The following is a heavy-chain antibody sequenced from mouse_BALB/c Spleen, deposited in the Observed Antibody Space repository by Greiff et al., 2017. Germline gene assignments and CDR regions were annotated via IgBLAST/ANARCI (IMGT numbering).Heavy chain of an antibody. CDR1: GFTFSSYA. D-gene: IGHD2-4*01. CDR2: ISSGGST. J-gene: IGHJ4*01. CDR3: ARGCDDYDERGLDAMDY. Sequence: EVHLVESGGGLVKPGGSLKLSCAASGFTFSSYAMSWVRQTPEKRLEWVASISSGGSTYYPDSVKGRFTITRDNARNILYLQMSSLRSEDTAMYYCARGCDDYDERGLDAMDYWGQGTSVTVSA. V-gene: IGHV5-6-5*01.